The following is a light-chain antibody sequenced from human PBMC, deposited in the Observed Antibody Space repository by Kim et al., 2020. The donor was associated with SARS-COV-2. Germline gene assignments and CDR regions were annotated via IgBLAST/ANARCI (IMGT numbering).Light chain of an antibody. Sequence: VSPGERATLSCRASQSVTSDLAWYQQKPGQAPRLLIYGASTRATGISARFSGSGSGTEFTLTISSLQSEDFAVYYCQQFNDWPGTFGGGTKVDIK. J-gene: IGKJ4*01. CDR1: QSVTSD. CDR2: GAS. V-gene: IGKV3-15*01. CDR3: QQFNDWPGT.